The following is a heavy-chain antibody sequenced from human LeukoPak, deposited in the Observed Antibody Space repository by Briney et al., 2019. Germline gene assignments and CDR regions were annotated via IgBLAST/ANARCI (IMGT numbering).Heavy chain of an antibody. J-gene: IGHJ4*02. Sequence: GGSLRLSCAASGFTFSSYSMNWVRQAPGKGLEWVSSISSSSSYIYYADSVKGRFTISRDNAKNSLYLQMNSLRAEDTAVYYCARDIPIAAAGTREDYWGQGTLVTVSS. D-gene: IGHD6-13*01. V-gene: IGHV3-21*01. CDR3: ARDIPIAAAGTREDY. CDR1: GFTFSSYS. CDR2: ISSSSSYI.